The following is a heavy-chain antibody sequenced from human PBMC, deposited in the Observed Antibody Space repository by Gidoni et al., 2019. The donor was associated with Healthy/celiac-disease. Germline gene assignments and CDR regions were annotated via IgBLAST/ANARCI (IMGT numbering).Heavy chain of an antibody. J-gene: IGHJ5*02. CDR1: GFNFRSYG. CDR3: ASSQFSYGDRTNWFDP. Sequence: QVQLVESGGGVVQPGRSLRLSCAASGFNFRSYGIHWVRQAPGKGLEWVAVIWYDGSNKYYADSVKGRFTISRDNSKNTLYLQMNSLRAEDTAVYYCASSQFSYGDRTNWFDPWGQGTLVTVSS. D-gene: IGHD4-17*01. CDR2: IWYDGSNK. V-gene: IGHV3-33*01.